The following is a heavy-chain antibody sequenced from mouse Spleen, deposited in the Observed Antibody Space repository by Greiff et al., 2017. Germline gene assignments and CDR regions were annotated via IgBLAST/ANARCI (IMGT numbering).Heavy chain of an antibody. D-gene: IGHD2-4*01. CDR3: ARGTMIHYYYAMDY. CDR1: GYTFTSYW. Sequence: QVQLKQPGAELVKPGASVKLSCKASGYTFTSYWMHWVKQRPGQGLEWIGMIHPNSGSTNYNEKFKSKATLTVDKSSSTAYMQLSSLTSEDSAVYYCARGTMIHYYYAMDYWGQGTSVTVSS. J-gene: IGHJ4*01. V-gene: IGHV1-64*01. CDR2: IHPNSGST.